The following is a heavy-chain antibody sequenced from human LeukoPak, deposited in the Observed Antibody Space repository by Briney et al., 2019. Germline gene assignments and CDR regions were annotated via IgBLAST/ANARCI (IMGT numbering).Heavy chain of an antibody. D-gene: IGHD4-17*01. Sequence: PGGSLRLSCAASGFTFSSYSMNWVRQAPGKGLEWVSSISSNSSYIYYADSVKGRFTISRDNAKNSLYLQMNSLRAEDTAVYYCARGSDYGDYPSHPYWGQGTLVTVSS. CDR2: ISSNSSYI. V-gene: IGHV3-21*01. CDR3: ARGSDYGDYPSHPY. J-gene: IGHJ4*02. CDR1: GFTFSSYS.